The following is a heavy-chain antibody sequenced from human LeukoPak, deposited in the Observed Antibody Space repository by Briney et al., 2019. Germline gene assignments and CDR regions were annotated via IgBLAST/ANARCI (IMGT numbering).Heavy chain of an antibody. D-gene: IGHD6-13*01. V-gene: IGHV4-34*01. CDR3: ARTGSSSWYKWFDP. Sequence: IPSETLSFTCAVYGGTISGYYWSWIPQPPGKELEWIGEINHSRSTNYNPSRKRRVSISVDTSKNQFSLKLSSVTAADTAVYDCARTGSSSWYKWFDPWGQGTLVTVSS. CDR2: INHSRST. J-gene: IGHJ5*02. CDR1: GGTISGYY.